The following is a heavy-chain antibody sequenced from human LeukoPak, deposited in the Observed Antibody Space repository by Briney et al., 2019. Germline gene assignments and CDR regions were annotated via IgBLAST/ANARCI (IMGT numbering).Heavy chain of an antibody. CDR3: ARGIAAAGR. D-gene: IGHD6-13*01. V-gene: IGHV4-34*01. CDR2: INHSGST. Sequence: SETLSLTCAVYGGSFSGYYWSGIRQPPGKGLEWIGEINHSGSTNYNPSLKSRVTISVDTSKNQFSLKLSSVTAADTAVYYCARGIAAAGRWGQGTLVTVSS. J-gene: IGHJ4*02. CDR1: GGSFSGYY.